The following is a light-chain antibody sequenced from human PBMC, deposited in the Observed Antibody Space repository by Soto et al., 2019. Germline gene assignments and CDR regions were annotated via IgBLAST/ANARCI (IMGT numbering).Light chain of an antibody. CDR2: GAS. CDR1: LSVSSTY. Sequence: EVVLTQSPGSLSLSPGERATLSCRASLSVSSTYVAWYQQKPGQAPRLLIYGASSRATGIPDRFSGSGPGTDFTLTISRLEPEDFAVYYCQQYGSSSSTFGGGTKVDIK. CDR3: QQYGSSSST. V-gene: IGKV3-20*01. J-gene: IGKJ4*01.